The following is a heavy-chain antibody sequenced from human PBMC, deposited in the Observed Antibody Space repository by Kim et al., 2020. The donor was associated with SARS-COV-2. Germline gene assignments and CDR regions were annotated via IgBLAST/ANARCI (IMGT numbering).Heavy chain of an antibody. D-gene: IGHD3-16*01. CDR3: ARDSADALAF. CDR1: GFSFSSYW. J-gene: IGHJ6*02. Sequence: GGSLRLSCAASGFSFSSYWMHWVRQAPGKGLVWVSRICSGGSATTYADSVKGRFTISRDNAKNTLYLQMNSLRAEDTAVYFCARDSADALAFWSQGTTVTVPS. V-gene: IGHV3-74*01. CDR2: ICSGGSAT.